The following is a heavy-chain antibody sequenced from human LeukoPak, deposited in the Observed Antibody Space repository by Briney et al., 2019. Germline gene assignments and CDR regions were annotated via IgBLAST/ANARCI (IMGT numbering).Heavy chain of an antibody. CDR2: ISYDGGNK. D-gene: IGHD3-3*01. Sequence: TGGSLRLSCAASGFFSFSRSGMHWVRQAPGKGLEWVAVISYDGGNKYYADSVKGRFTISRDNSKNTLYLQMNSLRAEDTAVYYCAKDRGDFWSAFDYWGQRTLVTVSS. CDR3: AKDRGDFWSAFDY. J-gene: IGHJ4*02. CDR1: GFFSFSRSG. V-gene: IGHV3-30*18.